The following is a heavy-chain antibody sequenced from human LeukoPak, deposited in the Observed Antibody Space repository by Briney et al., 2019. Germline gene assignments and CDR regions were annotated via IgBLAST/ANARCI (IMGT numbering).Heavy chain of an antibody. CDR1: GFTFSNYG. V-gene: IGHV3-74*01. CDR3: ASDLSLNYYDSSGS. D-gene: IGHD3-22*01. J-gene: IGHJ3*01. Sequence: GGSLRLSCAASGFTFSNYGMSWVRQAPGKGLEWVSRINRDGSNTNYADSVKGRFTISRDNAKNTLYLQMNSLRAEDTAVYYCASDLSLNYYDSSGSWGQGTLVTVSS. CDR2: INRDGSNT.